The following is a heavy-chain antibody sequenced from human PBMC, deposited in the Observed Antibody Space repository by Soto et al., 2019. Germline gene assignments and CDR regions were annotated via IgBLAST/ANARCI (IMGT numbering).Heavy chain of an antibody. D-gene: IGHD4-17*01. V-gene: IGHV4-30-4*01. Sequence: QVQLHESGPGLVKPSQTLSLTCTVSGGSISDDDYYWNWIRQSPGKGLEWIGHIYYNGNTYYNPSLKCRLTMSLDTSQNQFPLHLTSVIAADSALYFCARATTVNSSFFFYGLDVWGQGTTVTVSS. CDR1: GGSISDDDYY. J-gene: IGHJ6*02. CDR2: IYYNGNT. CDR3: ARATTVNSSFFFYGLDV.